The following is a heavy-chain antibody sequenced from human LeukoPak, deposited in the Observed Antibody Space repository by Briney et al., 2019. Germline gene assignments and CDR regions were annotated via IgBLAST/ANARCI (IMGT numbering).Heavy chain of an antibody. CDR1: GFTLSSFA. V-gene: IGHV3-23*01. CDR3: ASNPGRGDWFDP. D-gene: IGHD3-10*01. J-gene: IGHJ5*02. Sequence: PGGSLRLSCAASGFTLSSFAMSWVRQAPGKGLEWVSAISDSGDATHLADSVKGRFTISGDNSKNTLYLHMNSLRAEDTAVYYCASNPGRGDWFDPWGQGTLVTVSS. CDR2: ISDSGDAT.